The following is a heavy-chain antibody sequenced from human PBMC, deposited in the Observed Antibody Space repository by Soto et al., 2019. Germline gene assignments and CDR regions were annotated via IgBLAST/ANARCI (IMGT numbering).Heavy chain of an antibody. Sequence: GGSLRLSCAASGFIFSNYLMHWVRQAPGKGLAWVARIKTDGSSTSYADSVKGRFTISRDNAKNTLYLQMNSVRAEDTAVYYCSRDIDSSAWGQGTLVTVSS. CDR1: GFIFSNYL. CDR3: SRDIDSSA. D-gene: IGHD6-19*01. V-gene: IGHV3-74*01. J-gene: IGHJ5*02. CDR2: IKTDGSST.